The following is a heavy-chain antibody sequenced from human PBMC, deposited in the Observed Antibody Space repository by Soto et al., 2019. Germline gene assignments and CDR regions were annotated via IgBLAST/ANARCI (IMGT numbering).Heavy chain of an antibody. D-gene: IGHD1-7*01. V-gene: IGHV4-31*03. Sequence: SETLSLTCTVSGGSISSGGYYWSWIRQHPGKGLEWIGYIYYSGSTYYNPSLKSRVTISVDTSKNQFSLKLSSVTAADTAVYYCARGAGTDDKFDYWGQGTLVTVSS. CDR1: GGSISSGGYY. CDR3: ARGAGTDDKFDY. J-gene: IGHJ4*02. CDR2: IYYSGST.